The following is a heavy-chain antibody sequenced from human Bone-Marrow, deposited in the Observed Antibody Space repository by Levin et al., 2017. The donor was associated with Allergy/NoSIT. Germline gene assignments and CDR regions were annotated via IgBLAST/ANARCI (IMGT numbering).Heavy chain of an antibody. Sequence: GESLKISCAASGFTFSNAWMSWVRQAPGKGLEWVGRIKSKTDGGTTDYAAPVKGRFTISRDDSKNTLYLQMNSLKTEDTAVYYRTSDEGEIPQLERLAPFRAVPRFFDYWGQGTLVTVSS. D-gene: IGHD1-1*01. J-gene: IGHJ4*02. CDR3: TSDEGEIPQLERLAPFRAVPRFFDY. CDR1: GFTFSNAW. V-gene: IGHV3-15*01. CDR2: IKSKTDGGTT.